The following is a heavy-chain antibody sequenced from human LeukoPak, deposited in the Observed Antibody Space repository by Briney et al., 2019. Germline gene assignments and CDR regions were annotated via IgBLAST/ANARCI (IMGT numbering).Heavy chain of an antibody. J-gene: IGHJ5*02. D-gene: IGHD6-13*01. Sequence: AGGSLRLSCAASGFTFDDYGLSWVRQAPGKGLEWVSTINWNGGSTGYADSVKGRFTISRDNAKNSLYLQMNSLRAEDTAVYYCASHSSSWYEGWFDPWGQGTLVTVSS. CDR2: INWNGGST. V-gene: IGHV3-20*04. CDR1: GFTFDDYG. CDR3: ASHSSSWYEGWFDP.